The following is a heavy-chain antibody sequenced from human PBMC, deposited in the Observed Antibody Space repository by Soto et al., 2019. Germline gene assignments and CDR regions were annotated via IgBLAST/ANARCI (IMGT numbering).Heavy chain of an antibody. CDR3: ASGGIWFRYGMDV. J-gene: IGHJ6*02. D-gene: IGHD3-10*01. CDR2: ISSSSSYT. Sequence: PGGSLRLSCAASGFTFSDYYMSWIRQAPGKGLEWVSYISSSSSYTNYADSVKGRFTISRDNAKNSLYPQMNSLRAEDTAVYYCASGGIWFRYGMDVWGQGTTLTVSS. V-gene: IGHV3-11*06. CDR1: GFTFSDYY.